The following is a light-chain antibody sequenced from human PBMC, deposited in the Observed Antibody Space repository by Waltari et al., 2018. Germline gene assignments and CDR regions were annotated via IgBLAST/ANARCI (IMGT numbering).Light chain of an antibody. J-gene: IGLJ3*02. Sequence: SYELTQPPSVSVSPGQTASITCSGHKLGGKYASWYQHKAGQSPVLVIYQDDRRPSAVPERFSGSNSGNTATLTISGTQAMDEADFYCQAWGSSTEVVFGGGTKLTVL. V-gene: IGLV3-1*01. CDR3: QAWGSSTEVV. CDR1: KLGGKY. CDR2: QDD.